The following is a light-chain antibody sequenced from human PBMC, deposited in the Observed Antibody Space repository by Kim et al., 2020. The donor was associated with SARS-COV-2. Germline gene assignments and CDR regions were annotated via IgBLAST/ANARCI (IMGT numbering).Light chain of an antibody. V-gene: IGKV1-5*03. Sequence: DIQMTQSPSTLSASVGDRVTITCRPSQSISSWLAWYQQKPGKAPDLLIYEASNLESGVPSTFSGSGSGTEFTLTISSLQPDDFATYYCQQYNSYPVTFGQGTKVDIK. CDR2: EAS. J-gene: IGKJ1*01. CDR3: QQYNSYPVT. CDR1: QSISSW.